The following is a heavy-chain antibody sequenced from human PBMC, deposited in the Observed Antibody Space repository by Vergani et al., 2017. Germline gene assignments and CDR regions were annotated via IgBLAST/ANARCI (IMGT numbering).Heavy chain of an antibody. J-gene: IGHJ3*02. CDR2: ISPVFGLL. Sequence: QVQLVQSGAEMKKPGSSVKVSCKASGGTLSSYALNWVRQAPGQGLEWMGKISPVFGLLKKARRFQGRLTLVADESSTTAYMELSSLRSDDTAVYYCASGLGSAGGHDAFNIWGRGTLVTVSS. V-gene: IGHV1-69*13. CDR1: GGTLSSYA. CDR3: ASGLGSAGGHDAFNI. D-gene: IGHD6-13*01.